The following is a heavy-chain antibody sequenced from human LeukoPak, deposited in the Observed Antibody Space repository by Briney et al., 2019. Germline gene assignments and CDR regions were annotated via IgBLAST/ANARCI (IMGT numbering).Heavy chain of an antibody. D-gene: IGHD6-13*01. CDR1: GFTFDDYA. V-gene: IGHV3-9*01. CDR3: AKGTDSSWYEGWFDP. Sequence: GRSLRLSCAASGFTFDDYAMHWVRQAPGKGLEWVSGISWNSGSIGYADSVKGRFTISRDNAKNSLYLQMNSLRAEDTALYYCAKGTDSSWYEGWFDPWGQGTLVTVSS. J-gene: IGHJ5*02. CDR2: ISWNSGSI.